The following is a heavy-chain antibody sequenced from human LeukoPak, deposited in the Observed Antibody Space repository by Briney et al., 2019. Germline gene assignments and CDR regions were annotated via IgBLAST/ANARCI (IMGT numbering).Heavy chain of an antibody. CDR2: ITYDGYYK. CDR3: ARDLSPVVRASPMGY. Sequence: GGSLRLSCEASGLTFTSYGMHWVRQAPGKGLEWVALITYDGYYKYYSDSVKGRFTISSDTSKNTLYLQMNSLRAEDTAVYYCARDLSPVVRASPMGYWGQGTLVTVPS. D-gene: IGHD3-10*01. J-gene: IGHJ4*02. CDR1: GLTFTSYG. V-gene: IGHV3-30*03.